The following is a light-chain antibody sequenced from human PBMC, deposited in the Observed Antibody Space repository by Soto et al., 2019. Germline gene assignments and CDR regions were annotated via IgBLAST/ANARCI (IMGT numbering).Light chain of an antibody. CDR2: EVS. CDR3: SSYTRSSTYV. Sequence: QSALTQPASVSGSPGQSITISCTGTSSDVGGYNYVSWYQQHPGKAPKLIIYEVSNRPSGVSNHFSGSKSGNTASLTISGLQAEDEADYYCSSYTRSSTYVFGTGTQLTVL. J-gene: IGLJ1*01. V-gene: IGLV2-14*01. CDR1: SSDVGGYNY.